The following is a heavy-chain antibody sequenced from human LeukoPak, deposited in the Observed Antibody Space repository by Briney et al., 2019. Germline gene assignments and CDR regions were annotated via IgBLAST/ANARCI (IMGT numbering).Heavy chain of an antibody. V-gene: IGHV3-23*01. CDR3: AKAGAVVVVAAKYFDY. CDR1: GFTFSSYD. D-gene: IGHD2-15*01. J-gene: IGHJ4*02. CDR2: ISGSGGST. Sequence: PGGSLRLSCAASGFTFSSYDMSWVRQAPGKGLEWVSAISGSGGSTYYADSVKGRFTISRDNSKNTLYLQMNSLRAEDTAVYYCAKAGAVVVVAAKYFDYWGQGTLVTVSS.